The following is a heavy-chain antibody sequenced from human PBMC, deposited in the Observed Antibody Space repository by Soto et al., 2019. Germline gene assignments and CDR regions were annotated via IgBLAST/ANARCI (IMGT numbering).Heavy chain of an antibody. CDR2: IYWDDDK. CDR3: SQSTYDILTGYRFDY. V-gene: IGHV2-5*02. D-gene: IGHD3-9*01. Sequence: SGPTLVNPTQTLTLTCTFSGFSLSTSGGGVGWIRQPPGKALEWLALIYWDDDKRYSPSLKSRLNITKDTSKNQVVLTMTNRDPVDTATYYCSQSTYDILTGYRFDYWGQGTLVTVSS. J-gene: IGHJ4*02. CDR1: GFSLSTSGGG.